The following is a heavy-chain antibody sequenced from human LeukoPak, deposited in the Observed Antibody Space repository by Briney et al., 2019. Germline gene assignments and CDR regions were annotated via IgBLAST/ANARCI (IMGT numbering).Heavy chain of an antibody. J-gene: IGHJ6*02. V-gene: IGHV1-24*01. D-gene: IGHD2/OR15-2a*01. CDR3: ATDGSRSPTTTFYYGMDV. CDR2: FDPEDGET. CDR1: GYTLTELS. Sequence: ASVKVSCKVSGYTLTELSMHWVRQAPGKGLEWMGGFDPEDGETIYAQKFKGRVTMTEDTSTDTTYMELSSLRSEDTAVYYCATDGSRSPTTTFYYGMDVWGQGTTVTVSS.